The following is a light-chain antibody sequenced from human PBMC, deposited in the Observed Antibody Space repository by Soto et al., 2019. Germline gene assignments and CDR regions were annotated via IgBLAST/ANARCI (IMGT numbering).Light chain of an antibody. Sequence: DIQMTQSPSSLSASVADRVTITCLASQDIGTDLGWYQQKPGKAPERLIYEASVLQSGVPSRLSGSGSGTEFTLTISSLQPDDFATYYCQQYDTHWEFGQGTKVDIK. CDR1: QDIGTD. J-gene: IGKJ1*01. V-gene: IGKV1-17*01. CDR3: QQYDTHWE. CDR2: EAS.